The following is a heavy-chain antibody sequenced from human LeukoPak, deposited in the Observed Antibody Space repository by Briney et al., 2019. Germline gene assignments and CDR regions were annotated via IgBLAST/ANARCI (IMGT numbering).Heavy chain of an antibody. CDR3: ARLRRVWYYFDY. V-gene: IGHV4-59*08. Sequence: SETLSLTCTVSGGSISSYYWSWIRQPPGKGLEWIGYIYYSGSTNYNPSLKSRVTISVDTSKNQFSLKLSSATAADTAVYYCARLRRVWYYFDYWGQGTLVTVSS. CDR2: IYYSGST. CDR1: GGSISSYY. D-gene: IGHD3-16*01. J-gene: IGHJ4*02.